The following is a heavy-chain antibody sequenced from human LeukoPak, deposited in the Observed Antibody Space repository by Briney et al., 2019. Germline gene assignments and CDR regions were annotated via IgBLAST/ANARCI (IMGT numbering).Heavy chain of an antibody. Sequence: GGSLRLSCAASGFTFSDYYMSWIRQAPGKGLEWVSYISSSGSTIYYADSVKGRFTISWDNAKNSLYLQMNSLRAEDTAVYYCARVREGYYDSSGYPDYWGQGTLVTVSS. D-gene: IGHD3-22*01. V-gene: IGHV3-11*01. J-gene: IGHJ4*02. CDR3: ARVREGYYDSSGYPDY. CDR1: GFTFSDYY. CDR2: ISSSGSTI.